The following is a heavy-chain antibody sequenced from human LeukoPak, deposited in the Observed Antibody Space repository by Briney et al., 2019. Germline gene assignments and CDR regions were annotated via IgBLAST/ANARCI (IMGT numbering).Heavy chain of an antibody. V-gene: IGHV5-51*01. CDR1: GYRFTSYW. Sequence: GESLKISCKGSGYRFTSYWIAWVRQMPGKGLEWMWIIYPGDSDTRYSPSFQGQVTISADKSISTAYLQWSSLKASDTAMYYCARLITTVTTPLNYWGQGTLVTVSS. J-gene: IGHJ4*02. CDR2: IYPGDSDT. D-gene: IGHD4-17*01. CDR3: ARLITTVTTPLNY.